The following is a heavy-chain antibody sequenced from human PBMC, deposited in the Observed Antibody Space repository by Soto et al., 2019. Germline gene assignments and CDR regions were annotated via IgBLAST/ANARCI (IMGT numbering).Heavy chain of an antibody. V-gene: IGHV3-21*01. CDR1: GFTFSSYS. CDR2: ISSSSSYI. J-gene: IGHJ5*02. CDR3: ASAAEGYCSGGSCYSLFDP. D-gene: IGHD2-15*01. Sequence: EVQLVESGGGLVKPGGSLRLSCAASGFTFSSYSMNWVRQAPGKGLEWVSSISSSSSYIYYADSVKGRFTISRDNAKNSLYLQMNGLRAEDTAVYYCASAAEGYCSGGSCYSLFDPWGQGTLVTVSS.